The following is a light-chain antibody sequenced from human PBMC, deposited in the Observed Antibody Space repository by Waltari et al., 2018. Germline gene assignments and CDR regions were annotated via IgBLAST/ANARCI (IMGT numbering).Light chain of an antibody. CDR2: NGF. CDR1: QSLNRA. Sequence: IVLTQSPGTLSMSPGEGVTLSCRASQSLNRALAWYQQKPGQAPRLLIYNGFNRVTDIPDRFSGSGSGTEFSLTISRLEPEDFAVYYCQHYVSLPATFGQGTRVEIK. V-gene: IGKV3-20*01. CDR3: QHYVSLPAT. J-gene: IGKJ1*01.